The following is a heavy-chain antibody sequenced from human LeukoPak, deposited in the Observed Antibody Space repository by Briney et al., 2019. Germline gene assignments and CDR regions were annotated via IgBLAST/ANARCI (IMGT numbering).Heavy chain of an antibody. Sequence: PSETLSLTCTVSGGSISSYYWSWIRQPPGKGLEWIGYIYYSGSTNYNPSLKSRVTISVDTSKNQFSLKLSSVTAADTAVYYCAVAVAGRGYFDYWGRGTLVTVSS. CDR2: IYYSGST. CDR1: GGSISSYY. D-gene: IGHD6-19*01. V-gene: IGHV4-59*01. CDR3: AVAVAGRGYFDY. J-gene: IGHJ4*02.